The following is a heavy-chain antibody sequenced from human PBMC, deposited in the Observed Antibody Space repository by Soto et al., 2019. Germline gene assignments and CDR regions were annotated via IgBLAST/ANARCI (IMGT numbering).Heavy chain of an antibody. V-gene: IGHV3-33*01. CDR2: IWYDGSNK. J-gene: IGHJ4*02. Sequence: PGGSLRLSCAASGFTFSSYGMHWVRQAPGKGLEWVAVIWYDGSNKYYADSVKGRFTISRDNSKNTLYLQMNSLRAEDTAVYYCARDVLWFGELNFDYWGQGTLVTVSS. D-gene: IGHD3-10*01. CDR3: ARDVLWFGELNFDY. CDR1: GFTFSSYG.